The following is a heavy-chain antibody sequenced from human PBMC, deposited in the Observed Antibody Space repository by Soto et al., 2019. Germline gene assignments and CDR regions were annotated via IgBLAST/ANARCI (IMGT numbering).Heavy chain of an antibody. CDR1: GFTFSSYA. J-gene: IGHJ5*02. V-gene: IGHV3-23*01. CDR3: AKGPATLITMVRGVKNWFDP. CDR2: ISGSGGST. Sequence: VGSLRLSCAASGFTFSSYAMSWVRQAPGKGLEWVSAISGSGGSTYYADSVKGRFTISRDNSKNTLYLQMNSLRAEDTAVYYCAKGPATLITMVRGVKNWFDPWGQGTLVTVSS. D-gene: IGHD3-10*01.